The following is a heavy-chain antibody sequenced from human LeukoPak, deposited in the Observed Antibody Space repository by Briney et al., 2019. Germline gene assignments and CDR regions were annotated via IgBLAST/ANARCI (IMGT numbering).Heavy chain of an antibody. CDR1: GGSISSGGYS. V-gene: IGHV4-30-2*01. CDR3: ARGGATVVSKGIDY. D-gene: IGHD4-17*01. J-gene: IGHJ4*02. CDR2: IYHSGST. Sequence: SQTLSLTCAVSGGSISSGGYSWSWIRQPPGKGLEWIGYIYHSGSTYYNPSLKSRVTISVDRSKNQFSLKLSSVTAADTAVYYCARGGATVVSKGIDYWGQGTLVTVSS.